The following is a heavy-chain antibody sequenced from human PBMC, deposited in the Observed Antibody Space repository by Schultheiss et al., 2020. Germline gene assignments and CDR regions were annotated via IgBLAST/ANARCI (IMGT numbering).Heavy chain of an antibody. Sequence: SETLSLTCTVSGGSISSSSYYWGWIRQPPGKGLEWIGYIYTSGSTYYNPSLKSRVTISVDTSKNQFSLKLSSVTAADTAVYYCAKASLGYSSGWYDYWGQGTLVTVSS. J-gene: IGHJ4*02. CDR1: GGSISSSSYY. V-gene: IGHV4-39*07. CDR3: AKASLGYSSGWYDY. D-gene: IGHD6-19*01. CDR2: IYTSGST.